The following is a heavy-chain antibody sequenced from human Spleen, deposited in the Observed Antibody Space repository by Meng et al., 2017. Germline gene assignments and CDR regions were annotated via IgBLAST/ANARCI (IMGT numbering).Heavy chain of an antibody. V-gene: IGHV3-21*06. J-gene: IGHJ5*01. CDR2: IPGSSPYI. D-gene: IGHD1-26*01. Sequence: GESLKISCAASGFTFSAYNIIWVRQAPGKGLEWVSTIPGSSPYINYADSVKGRFTISRDNAKNSVYLQMNSLRVKDTAVYYCARDRVGADSWGQGTLVTVSS. CDR3: ARDRVGADS. CDR1: GFTFSAYN.